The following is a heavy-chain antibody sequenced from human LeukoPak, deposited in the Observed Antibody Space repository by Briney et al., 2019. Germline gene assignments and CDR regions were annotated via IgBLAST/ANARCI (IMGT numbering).Heavy chain of an antibody. D-gene: IGHD1-26*01. CDR2: INPDGSQE. CDR3: ARYSGSFPGWLDP. V-gene: IGHV3-7*01. CDR1: GLTFSSSW. J-gene: IGHJ5*02. Sequence: GGSLRLSCAASGLTFSSSWMNWVRQAPGKGLEWVANINPDGSQEDYVDSVKGRFTISRDNAKNSVFLQMNSLRAEDTAVYYCARYSGSFPGWLDPWGEGTLVTVSS.